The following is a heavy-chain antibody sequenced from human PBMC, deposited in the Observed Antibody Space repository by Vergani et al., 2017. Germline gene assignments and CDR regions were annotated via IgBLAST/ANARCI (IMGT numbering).Heavy chain of an antibody. CDR3: GRGSDNYN. V-gene: IGHV3-23*01. D-gene: IGHD5-24*01. CDR1: GFTFSSHA. Sequence: EVQLLQSEGAVVQPGGSLRLSCVASGFTFSSHAVSWARQGHGQGLEWVSSIKNTGDSTHYADSVKGRFTISRDNSKNTLYLQMNSLRFEDTAVYYCGRGSDNYNWGQGTLVTVSS. J-gene: IGHJ4*02. CDR2: IKNTGDST.